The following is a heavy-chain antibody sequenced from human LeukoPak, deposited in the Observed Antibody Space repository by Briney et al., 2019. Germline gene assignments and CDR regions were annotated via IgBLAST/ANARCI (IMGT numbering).Heavy chain of an antibody. Sequence: SETLSLTCAVSGYSISSGYYWSWIRQPPGKGLEWIGYICYSGNTYYNPSLKSRVTISVDTSKNQFSLKLSSVTAADTAVYYCARQKRNSSGWYGDYWGQGTLVTVSS. CDR3: ARQKRNSSGWYGDY. D-gene: IGHD6-19*01. J-gene: IGHJ4*02. CDR1: GYSISSGYY. CDR2: ICYSGNT. V-gene: IGHV4-30-4*02.